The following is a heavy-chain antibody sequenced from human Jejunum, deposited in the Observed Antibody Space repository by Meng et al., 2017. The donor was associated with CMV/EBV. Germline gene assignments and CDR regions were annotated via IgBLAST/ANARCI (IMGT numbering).Heavy chain of an antibody. V-gene: IGHV4-39*07. D-gene: IGHD1-1*01. CDR2: IYYSGNA. CDR3: ARDGVILGTPGTVGWIDL. CDR1: STRYY. Sequence: STRYYWGWLRQPPGKGLEWIGSIYYSGNAYYNPSLKSRVTMSVDTSKNQFSLRLNSVTAADTAVYYCARDGVILGTPGTVGWIDLWGQGTVVTVSS. J-gene: IGHJ5*02.